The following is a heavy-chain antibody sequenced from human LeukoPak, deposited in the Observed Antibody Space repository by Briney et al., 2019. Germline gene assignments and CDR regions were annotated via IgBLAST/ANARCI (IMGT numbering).Heavy chain of an antibody. V-gene: IGHV3-21*01. CDR1: GFTFSSYS. Sequence: NTGGSLRLSCAASGFTFSSYSMNWVRQAPGKGLEWVSSISSSSSYIYYADSVKGRFTISRDNAKNSLYLQMNSLRAEDTAVYYWARAYSSEDWFDPWGQGTLVTVSS. CDR2: ISSSSSYI. CDR3: ARAYSSEDWFDP. J-gene: IGHJ5*02. D-gene: IGHD5-18*01.